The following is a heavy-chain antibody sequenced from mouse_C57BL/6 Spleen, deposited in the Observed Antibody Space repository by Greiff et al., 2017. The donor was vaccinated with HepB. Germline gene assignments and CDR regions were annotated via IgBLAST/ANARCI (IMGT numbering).Heavy chain of an antibody. CDR2: IDPSDSYT. V-gene: IGHV1-50*01. CDR1: GYTFTSYW. D-gene: IGHD2-4*01. CDR3: ARGLYYDYDGYAMDY. Sequence: QVQLQQPGAELVKPGASVKLSCKASGYTFTSYWMQWVKQRPGQGLEWIGEIDPSDSYTNYNQKFKGKGTLTVDTSSSTAYMQLSSLTSEDSAVYYWARGLYYDYDGYAMDYWGQGTSVTVSS. J-gene: IGHJ4*01.